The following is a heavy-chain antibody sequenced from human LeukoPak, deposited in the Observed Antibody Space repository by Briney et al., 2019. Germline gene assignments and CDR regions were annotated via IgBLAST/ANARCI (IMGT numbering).Heavy chain of an antibody. CDR2: IGSDGGNT. CDR3: ARDSYGDANFDS. V-gene: IGHV3-23*01. D-gene: IGHD4-17*01. J-gene: IGHJ4*02. Sequence: HPGGSLRLSCAASGFTFSTYGMSWVRQAPGKGLEWVSSIGSDGGNTYYTDSVKGRFTISRDISKNEVYLQMNSLRPEDTAVYYCARDSYGDANFDSWGQGTLVTVSS. CDR1: GFTFSTYG.